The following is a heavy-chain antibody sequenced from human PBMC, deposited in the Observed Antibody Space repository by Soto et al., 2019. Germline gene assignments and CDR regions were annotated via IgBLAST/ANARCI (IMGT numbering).Heavy chain of an antibody. D-gene: IGHD3-22*01. CDR1: GYTFTSYD. V-gene: IGHV1-8*01. J-gene: IGHJ4*02. CDR3: ARSRGDSSGYTGFAMYGH. Sequence: QVQLVQSGAEVKKPGASVKVSCKASGYTFTSYDISWVRQATGQGLEWMGWMNPNSGNTGYAQKFQGRVTLTRNTSINTAYMELSSLRSEDTAVYYCARSRGDSSGYTGFAMYGHWGQGTLVTVSS. CDR2: MNPNSGNT.